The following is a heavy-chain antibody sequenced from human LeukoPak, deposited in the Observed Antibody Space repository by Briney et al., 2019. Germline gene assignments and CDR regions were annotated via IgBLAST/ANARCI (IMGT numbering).Heavy chain of an antibody. Sequence: GASVKVSCKASGYTFTGYYMHWVRQAPGQGLEWMGWINPNSGGTNYAQKSQGRVTMTRDTSISTAYMELSRLRSDDTAVYYCARATYDILTGYLFDYWGQGTLVTVSS. J-gene: IGHJ4*02. CDR3: ARATYDILTGYLFDY. D-gene: IGHD3-9*01. CDR2: INPNSGGT. CDR1: GYTFTGYY. V-gene: IGHV1-2*02.